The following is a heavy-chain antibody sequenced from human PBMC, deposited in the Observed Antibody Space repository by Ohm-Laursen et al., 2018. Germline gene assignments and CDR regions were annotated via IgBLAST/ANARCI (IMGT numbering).Heavy chain of an antibody. Sequence: PGTLSLTCSVSGGSISSYYWTWIRQPPGKGLEWIGYIYYSGSTNYNPSLKSRVTISVDTSKNQFSLKLSSVTAADTAAYYCARQESSGWYPDYWGQGTLVTVSS. V-gene: IGHV4-59*08. J-gene: IGHJ4*02. CDR2: IYYSGST. CDR3: ARQESSGWYPDY. D-gene: IGHD6-19*01. CDR1: GGSISSYY.